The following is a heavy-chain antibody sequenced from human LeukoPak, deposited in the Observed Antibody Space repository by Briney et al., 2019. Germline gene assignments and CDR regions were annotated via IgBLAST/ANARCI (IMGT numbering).Heavy chain of an antibody. CDR3: AKESRGIGAFDI. J-gene: IGHJ3*02. CDR2: IKQDGTEK. CDR1: GFTFSNYW. Sequence: GGSLRLSCVASGFTFSNYWMGWVRQAPGKGLEWVANIKQDGTEKRYVDPVKGRFTISRDNAKNSLYLQMNSLRAEDMALYYCAKESRGIGAFDIWGQGTMVTVSS. D-gene: IGHD3-10*01. V-gene: IGHV3-7*03.